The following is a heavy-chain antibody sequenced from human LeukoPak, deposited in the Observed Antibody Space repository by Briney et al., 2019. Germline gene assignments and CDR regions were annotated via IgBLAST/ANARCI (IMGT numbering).Heavy chain of an antibody. Sequence: GGSLRLSCAASGFTFSSYSMNWVRQAPGKGLEWVSYISSSSSSIYYADSVKGRFTISRDNAENSLYLQMNSLRAEDTAVYYCARDWSWAFDYWGQGTLVTVSS. CDR1: GFTFSSYS. J-gene: IGHJ4*02. V-gene: IGHV3-48*01. D-gene: IGHD1-26*01. CDR3: ARDWSWAFDY. CDR2: ISSSSSSI.